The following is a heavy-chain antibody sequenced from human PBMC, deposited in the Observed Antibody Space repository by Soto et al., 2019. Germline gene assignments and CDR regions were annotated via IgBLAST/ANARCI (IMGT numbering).Heavy chain of an antibody. CDR3: ARGKAVLLWFGESRNWFDP. V-gene: IGHV4-34*01. Sequence: SETLSLSCAVYGGSFNGYYWSWIRQPPGKGLEWIGEINHSGSTNYNPSLKSRVTISVDTSKNQFSLKLSSVTAADTAVYYCARGKAVLLWFGESRNWFDPWGQGTLVTVSS. D-gene: IGHD3-10*01. CDR1: GGSFNGYY. J-gene: IGHJ5*02. CDR2: INHSGST.